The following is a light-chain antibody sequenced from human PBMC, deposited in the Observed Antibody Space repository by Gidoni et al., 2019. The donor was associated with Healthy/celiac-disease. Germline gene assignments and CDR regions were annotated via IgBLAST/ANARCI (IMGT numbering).Light chain of an antibody. CDR2: AAS. CDR1: QGISSY. Sequence: AIRITQSPSSLSASTGDRVTITCRASQGISSYLAWYQQKPGKAPKLLIYAASTLQSWVPSRFSGSGSGKDFTLTISCLQPEDFATYYCQQYYSYPRTFXXXTKVEIK. V-gene: IGKV1-8*01. J-gene: IGKJ1*01. CDR3: QQYYSYPRT.